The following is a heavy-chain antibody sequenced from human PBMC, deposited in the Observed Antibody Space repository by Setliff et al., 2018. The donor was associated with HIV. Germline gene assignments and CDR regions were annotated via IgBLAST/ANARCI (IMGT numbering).Heavy chain of an antibody. J-gene: IGHJ6*03. D-gene: IGHD1-1*01. Sequence: GASVKVSCKASGGTLSSYAISWVRQAPGQGLEWMGRIIPISGTANNAQKFQGRVTITADKSTSTAYMQLSSLRSEDTAVYYCARNPQPTGTPDYYYYYYIDVWGKGTTVTVSS. CDR2: IIPISGTA. CDR3: ARNPQPTGTPDYYYYYYIDV. CDR1: GGTLSSYA. V-gene: IGHV1-69*06.